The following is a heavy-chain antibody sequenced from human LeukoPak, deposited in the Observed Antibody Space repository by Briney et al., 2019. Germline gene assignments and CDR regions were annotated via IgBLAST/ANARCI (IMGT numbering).Heavy chain of an antibody. V-gene: IGHV1-69*13. J-gene: IGHJ5*02. D-gene: IGHD6-13*01. CDR2: IIPIFGTA. CDR1: GGTFSSYT. Sequence: SVNVSCKASGGTFSSYTISWVRQAPGQGLEWMGGIIPIFGTALYAQTYQGRVTITADESTSTAYMELSSLRSEDTAVYYCARDEQDSSSWYARWFDPWGQGTLVTVSS. CDR3: ARDEQDSSSWYARWFDP.